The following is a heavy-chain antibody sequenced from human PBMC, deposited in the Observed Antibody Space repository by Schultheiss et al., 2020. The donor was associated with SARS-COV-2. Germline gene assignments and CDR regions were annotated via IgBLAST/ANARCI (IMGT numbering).Heavy chain of an antibody. J-gene: IGHJ4*02. V-gene: IGHV3-23*01. Sequence: GGSLRLSCAASGFTFSSYDMHWVRQAPGKGLEWVSAISGSGGSTYYADSVKGRFTISRDNSKNTLYLQMNSLRAEDTAVYYCAKDLGYCSSTSCHTLLDCWGQGTLVTVSS. CDR3: AKDLGYCSSTSCHTLLDC. CDR2: ISGSGGST. D-gene: IGHD2-2*02. CDR1: GFTFSSYD.